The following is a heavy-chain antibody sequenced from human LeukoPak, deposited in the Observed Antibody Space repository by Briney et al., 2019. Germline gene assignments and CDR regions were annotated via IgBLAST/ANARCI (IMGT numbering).Heavy chain of an antibody. CDR2: INPNSGGT. Sequence: ASVKVSCKASGYTFTGYYMHWVRQAPGQGLEWMGWINPNSGGTNYAQKFQGRVTMTRDTSISTAYMELSRLRSDDTAVYYCARDFAYSKGYYYYYYGMDVWGQGTMVTVSS. V-gene: IGHV1-2*02. D-gene: IGHD4-11*01. CDR1: GYTFTGYY. CDR3: ARDFAYSKGYYYYYYGMDV. J-gene: IGHJ6*02.